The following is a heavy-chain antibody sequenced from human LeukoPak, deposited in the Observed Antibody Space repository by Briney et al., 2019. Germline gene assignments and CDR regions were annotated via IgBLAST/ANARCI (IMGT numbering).Heavy chain of an antibody. V-gene: IGHV4-39*02. CDR2: IYYSGST. CDR3: AREVAGTPWIDY. D-gene: IGHD6-19*01. CDR1: GGSISSSSYY. Sequence: SETLSLTCTVSGGSISSSSYYWGWISQPPGKGLEWIRSIYYSGSTYYNPSLKSRVTISVDTSKNQFSLKLSSVTAADTAVYYCAREVAGTPWIDYWGQGTLVTVSS. J-gene: IGHJ4*02.